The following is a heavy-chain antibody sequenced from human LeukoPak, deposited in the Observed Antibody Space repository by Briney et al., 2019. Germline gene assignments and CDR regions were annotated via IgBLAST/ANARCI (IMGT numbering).Heavy chain of an antibody. V-gene: IGHV3-33*01. CDR1: GFTFSSYG. CDR3: AREDYYDSSDFYYYYGMDV. D-gene: IGHD3-22*01. CDR2: IWYDGSNK. Sequence: GVSLRLSCAASGFTFSSYGMHWVRQAPGKGLEWVAVIWYDGSNKYYADSVKGRFTISRDNSKNTLYLQMNSLRAEDTAVYYCAREDYYDSSDFYYYYGMDVWGQGTTVTVSS. J-gene: IGHJ6*02.